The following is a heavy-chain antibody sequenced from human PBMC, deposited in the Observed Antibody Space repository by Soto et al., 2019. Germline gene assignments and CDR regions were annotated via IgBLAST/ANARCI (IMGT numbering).Heavy chain of an antibody. CDR3: ARGLTPLVVAANARQERWFDP. D-gene: IGHD2-15*01. CDR2: ISAYNGNT. Sequence: GTSVKVTCEDSGYSFTSNGRSWVRQAPGQGLEWMGWISAYNGNTNYAQKLQGRVTMTTDTSTSTAYMELRSLRSDDTAVYYCARGLTPLVVAANARQERWFDPWGQGTLVTVSS. J-gene: IGHJ5*02. V-gene: IGHV1-18*01. CDR1: GYSFTSNG.